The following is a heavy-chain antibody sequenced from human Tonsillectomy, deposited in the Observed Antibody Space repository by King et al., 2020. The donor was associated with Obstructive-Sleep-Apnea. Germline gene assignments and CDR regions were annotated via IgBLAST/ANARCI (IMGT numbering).Heavy chain of an antibody. D-gene: IGHD3-9*01. CDR3: ARDVPYDWLVPYYYYGMDV. CDR2: IFISGST. V-gene: IGHV4-4*07. Sequence: VQLQESGPGLVKPSETLSLTCTVSGGSISSYSWAWIRQPAGEGLEWIGQIFISGSTNCNPSLKSRVTISVDTAKTQFSLKLSSGTAADTAVCYCARDVPYDWLVPYYYYGMDVWGQGTTVTVSS. J-gene: IGHJ6*02. CDR1: GGSISSYS.